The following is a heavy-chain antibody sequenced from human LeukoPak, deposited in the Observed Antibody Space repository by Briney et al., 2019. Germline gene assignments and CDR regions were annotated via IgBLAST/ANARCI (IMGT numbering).Heavy chain of an antibody. D-gene: IGHD2-15*01. CDR1: GFIFSSYA. CDR3: AKDLGMGGGSCFHH. Sequence: GGSLRLSCAASGFIFSSYAMSWVRQAPGKGLEWVSAISGSGGNTYYAGSVKGRFTISRDNSRNTLYLQMNSLRVEDTAVYYCAKDLGMGGGSCFHHWGQGILVTVSS. V-gene: IGHV3-23*01. J-gene: IGHJ5*02. CDR2: ISGSGGNT.